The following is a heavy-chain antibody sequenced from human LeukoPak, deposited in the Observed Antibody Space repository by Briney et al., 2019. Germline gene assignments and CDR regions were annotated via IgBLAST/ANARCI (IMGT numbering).Heavy chain of an antibody. V-gene: IGHV1-8*01. CDR2: MNPNSGNS. J-gene: IGHJ6*04. D-gene: IGHD2-2*01. CDR1: GYTFTSYD. CDR3: ARGNCGSSTCYLFHRLDV. Sequence: ASVKVSCKASGYTFTSYDINWVRQAPGQGLEWMGWMNPNSGNSASPQKFQGRVTMTRDTSTSTAYMELSSLTSDDTAVYYCARGNCGSSTCYLFHRLDVWGKGTTVTVSS.